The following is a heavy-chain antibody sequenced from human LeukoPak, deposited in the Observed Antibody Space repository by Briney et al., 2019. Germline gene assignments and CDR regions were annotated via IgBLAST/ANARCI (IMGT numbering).Heavy chain of an antibody. CDR1: GYTFTSYG. V-gene: IGHV1-18*01. CDR3: AKDGAQFYYGSQRAHPRSPYYYMDV. Sequence: ASVKVSCKASGYTFTSYGISWVRQAPGQGLEWMGWISAYNGNTNYAQKLQGRVTITADKSTSTAYMELSSLRSEDTAVYYCAKDGAQFYYGSQRAHPRSPYYYMDVWGKGTTVTVSS. CDR2: ISAYNGNT. J-gene: IGHJ6*03. D-gene: IGHD3-10*01.